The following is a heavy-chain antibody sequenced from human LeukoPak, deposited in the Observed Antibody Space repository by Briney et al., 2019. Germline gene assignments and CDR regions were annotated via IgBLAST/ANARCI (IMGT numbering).Heavy chain of an antibody. CDR2: ISDTGGST. CDR3: AKDGGIAEAGGWFDP. D-gene: IGHD6-13*01. CDR1: GFMFRGYA. J-gene: IGHJ5*02. Sequence: GGSLRLSCAASGFMFRGYAMSWVRQAPGKGLEWVSGISDTGGSTYYADSVKGRFTISRDNSKNTLYLQMNSLRAEDTAVYYCAKDGGIAEAGGWFDPWGQGTLVTVSS. V-gene: IGHV3-23*01.